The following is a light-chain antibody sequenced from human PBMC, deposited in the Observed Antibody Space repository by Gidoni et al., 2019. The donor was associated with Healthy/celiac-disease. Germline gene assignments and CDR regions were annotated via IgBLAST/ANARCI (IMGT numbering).Light chain of an antibody. CDR2: GAS. J-gene: IGKJ1*01. V-gene: IGKV3-20*01. Sequence: EIVLTQSPGTLSLSPGERATLSCRASQSVSSSYLAWYQQKPGQAPRLLINGASSRATGFPDRFSGSESGTDFTLTISRLEPEDFAVYYCQQYGSSRTFGQGTKVEIK. CDR3: QQYGSSRT. CDR1: QSVSSSY.